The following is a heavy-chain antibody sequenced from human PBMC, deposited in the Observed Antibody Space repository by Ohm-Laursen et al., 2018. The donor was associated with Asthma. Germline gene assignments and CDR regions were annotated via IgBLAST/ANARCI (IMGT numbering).Heavy chain of an antibody. CDR1: GFAFSKIW. V-gene: IGHV3-15*01. Sequence: SLRLSCAASGFAFSKIWMTWVRQSPGKGLEWVGRITSERSGGTRAYATPVKDRFTISRDDSKTTLYLQMNSLETEDTAVYFCATYNQYNAFDLWGQGTMVTVSS. D-gene: IGHD1-14*01. CDR3: ATYNQYNAFDL. J-gene: IGHJ3*01. CDR2: ITSERSGGTR.